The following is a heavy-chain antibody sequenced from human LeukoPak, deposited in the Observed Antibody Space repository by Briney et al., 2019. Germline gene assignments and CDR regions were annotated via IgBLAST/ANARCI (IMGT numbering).Heavy chain of an antibody. V-gene: IGHV1-69*05. D-gene: IGHD3-22*01. J-gene: IGHJ6*03. CDR1: GYTFTSYA. Sequence: SVKVSCKASGYTFTSYAISWVRQAPGQGLEWMGGIIPIFGTANYAQKFQGRVTITTDESTSTAYMELSSLGSEDTAVYYCARGRYYDSSGYYRNLYYYYYMDVWGKGTTVTVSS. CDR2: IIPIFGTA. CDR3: ARGRYYDSSGYYRNLYYYYYMDV.